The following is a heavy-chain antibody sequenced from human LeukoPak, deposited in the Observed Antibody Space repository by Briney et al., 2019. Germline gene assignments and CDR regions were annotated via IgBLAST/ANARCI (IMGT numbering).Heavy chain of an antibody. CDR3: AKDHQGSGSGWYGGYFDY. Sequence: AGGSLRLSCSVSGFTFSTYVMHWVRQAPGKGLEYVSAISSNGDNTYYADSVKGRFTISRDNSKSTLYLQMNSLRAEDTAVYYCAKDHQGSGSGWYGGYFDYWGQGTLVTVSS. V-gene: IGHV3-64*04. CDR1: GFTFSTYV. D-gene: IGHD6-19*01. CDR2: ISSNGDNT. J-gene: IGHJ4*02.